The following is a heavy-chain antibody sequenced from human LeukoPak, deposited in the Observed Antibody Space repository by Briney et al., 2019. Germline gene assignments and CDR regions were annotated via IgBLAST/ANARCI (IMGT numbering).Heavy chain of an antibody. CDR1: GFTLSSYA. J-gene: IGHJ5*02. D-gene: IGHD7-27*01. CDR3: AKGLLTDLLHWFDP. Sequence: PGGSLRLSCAASGFTLSSYAMSWVRQAPGKGLEWVSAISGSGGSTYYADFVKGRFTISRDNSKNTLYLQMNSLRAEDTAVYYCAKGLLTDLLHWFDPWGQGTLVTVSS. V-gene: IGHV3-23*01. CDR2: ISGSGGST.